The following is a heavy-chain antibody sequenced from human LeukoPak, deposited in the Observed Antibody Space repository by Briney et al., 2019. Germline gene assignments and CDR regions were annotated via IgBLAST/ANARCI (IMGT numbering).Heavy chain of an antibody. J-gene: IGHJ6*03. CDR1: GYSFTSYG. CDR2: INPNSGVT. D-gene: IGHD5-12*01. V-gene: IGHV1-2*02. CDR3: AKDRYGDYEAPFHYYMDA. Sequence: ASVKVSCKASGYSFTSYGISWVRQAPGQGLEWMGWINPNSGVTNYAQKLQGRVTITRDTSIDTAYMQLSRLRSDDTAVYYCAKDRYGDYEAPFHYYMDAWGRGTTVTVSS.